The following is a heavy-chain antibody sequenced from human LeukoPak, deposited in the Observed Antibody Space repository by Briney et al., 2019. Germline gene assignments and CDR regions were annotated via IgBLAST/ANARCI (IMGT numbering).Heavy chain of an antibody. J-gene: IGHJ6*03. D-gene: IGHD3-22*01. CDR2: INHSGST. V-gene: IGHV4-34*01. CDR3: ARRRHCSGYLGGRYYYYMDV. Sequence: SETLSLTCAVYGGSFSGYYWSWIRQPPGKGLEWIGEINHSGSTNYNPSLKSRVTISVDTSKNQFSLKLSSVTAADTAVYYCARRRHCSGYLGGRYYYYMDVWGKGTTVTVSS. CDR1: GGSFSGYY.